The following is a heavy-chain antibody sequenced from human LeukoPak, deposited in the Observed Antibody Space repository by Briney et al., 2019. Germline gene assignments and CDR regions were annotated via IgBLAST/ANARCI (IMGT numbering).Heavy chain of an antibody. D-gene: IGHD3-22*01. J-gene: IGHJ3*02. CDR1: GYTFTGYY. V-gene: IGHV1-2*02. Sequence: GASVKVSCKASGYTFTGYYMHWVRQAPGQGLEWIGWINPNSGGTNYAQKCQGRVTMTRDTSISTAYMELSRLRSDDTAVYYCAREANDSSGYYPKHDAFDIWGQGTMVTVSS. CDR2: INPNSGGT. CDR3: AREANDSSGYYPKHDAFDI.